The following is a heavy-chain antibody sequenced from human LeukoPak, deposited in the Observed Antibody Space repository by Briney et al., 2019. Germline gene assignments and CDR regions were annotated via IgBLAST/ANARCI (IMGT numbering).Heavy chain of an antibody. V-gene: IGHV4-59*01. CDR2: IYYSGST. CDR1: GGSISSYY. D-gene: IGHD5-18*01. Sequence: PSETLSLTCTVSGGSISSYYWSWIRQPPGKGLEWIGYIYYSGSTNYNPSLKSRVTISVDTSKNQFSLKLSSVTAADTAVYYCARSGYSNVIDAFDIWGQGTMVTVSS. CDR3: ARSGYSNVIDAFDI. J-gene: IGHJ3*02.